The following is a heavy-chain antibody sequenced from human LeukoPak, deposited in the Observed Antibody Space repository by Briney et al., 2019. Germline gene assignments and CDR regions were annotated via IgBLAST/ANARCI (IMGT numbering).Heavy chain of an antibody. CDR1: GYTFTSYG. V-gene: IGHV1-18*01. CDR3: ARGIMNSGSYYVLGY. D-gene: IGHD1-26*01. Sequence: GASVKLSCKASGYTFTSYGISWVRQAPGQGLEWMGWISAYNGNTNYAQKLQGRVTMTTDTSTSTAYMELRSLRSDDTAVYYCARGIMNSGSYYVLGYWGQGTLVTVSS. J-gene: IGHJ4*02. CDR2: ISAYNGNT.